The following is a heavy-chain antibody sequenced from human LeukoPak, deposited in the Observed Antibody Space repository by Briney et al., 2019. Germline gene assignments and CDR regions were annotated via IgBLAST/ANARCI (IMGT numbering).Heavy chain of an antibody. CDR2: INSHSGDT. CDR1: GYTFTGHY. Sequence: ASVKVSCKASGYTFTGHYMYWVRQAPGQGLEWMGWINSHSGDTKYAQKFQGRVTMTRDTSISTAYMELSSLMSDDMAVYYCARDQGDYYCTSTTCSGGAFDFWGQGTMVTVSS. D-gene: IGHD2-2*01. CDR3: ARDQGDYYCTSTTCSGGAFDF. V-gene: IGHV1-2*02. J-gene: IGHJ3*01.